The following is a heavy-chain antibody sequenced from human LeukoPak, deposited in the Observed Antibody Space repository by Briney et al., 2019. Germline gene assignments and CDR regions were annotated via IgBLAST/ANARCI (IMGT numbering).Heavy chain of an antibody. D-gene: IGHD1-26*01. CDR2: IRSKAYGGTT. V-gene: IGHV3-49*04. Sequence: GGSLRPSCTASGFTFGDYAMSWVRQAPGKGLEWVGFIRSKAYGGTTEYAASVKGRFTISRDDSKSIAYLQMNSLKTEDTAVYYCTRVRIVGATIPYYFDYWGQGTLVTVSS. J-gene: IGHJ4*02. CDR3: TRVRIVGATIPYYFDY. CDR1: GFTFGDYA.